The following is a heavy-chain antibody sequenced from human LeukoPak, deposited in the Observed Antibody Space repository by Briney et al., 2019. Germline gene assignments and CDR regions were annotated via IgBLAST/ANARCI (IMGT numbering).Heavy chain of an antibody. J-gene: IGHJ6*02. Sequence: SETLSLTCAVHGGSFSGYYWSWIHQPPGKGLEWIGEINHSGSTNYNPSLKSRVTISVDTSKNQFSLKLSSVTAADTAVYYCARGSLWFGELFRHYYYYYGMDVWGQGTTVTVSS. V-gene: IGHV4-34*01. D-gene: IGHD3-10*01. CDR3: ARGSLWFGELFRHYYYYYGMDV. CDR1: GGSFSGYY. CDR2: INHSGST.